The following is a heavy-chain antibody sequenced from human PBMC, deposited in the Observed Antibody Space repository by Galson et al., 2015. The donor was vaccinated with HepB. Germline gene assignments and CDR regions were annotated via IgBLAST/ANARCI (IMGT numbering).Heavy chain of an antibody. CDR3: ARDSSFFAAMADNDY. V-gene: IGHV3-21*01. CDR2: ISSSSSYI. J-gene: IGHJ4*02. D-gene: IGHD5-18*01. Sequence: SLRLSCAASGFTFSSYSMNWVRQAPGKGLEWVSSISSSSSYIYYADSVKGRFTISRDNAKNSLYLQMNSLRAEDTAVYYCARDSSFFAAMADNDYWGQGTLVTVSS. CDR1: GFTFSSYS.